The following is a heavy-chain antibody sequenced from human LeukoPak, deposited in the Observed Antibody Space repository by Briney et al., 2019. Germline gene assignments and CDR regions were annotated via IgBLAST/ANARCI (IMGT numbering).Heavy chain of an antibody. CDR3: ARAYYDILTGYPNKYYFDY. CDR2: ISAYNGNT. J-gene: IGHJ4*02. Sequence: WASVKVSCKASGYTFTGYYMHWVRQAPGQGLEWMGWISAYNGNTNYAQKLQGRVTMTTDTSTSTAYMELRSLRSDDTAVYYCARAYYDILTGYPNKYYFDYWGQGTLVTVSS. CDR1: GYTFTGYY. D-gene: IGHD3-9*01. V-gene: IGHV1-18*04.